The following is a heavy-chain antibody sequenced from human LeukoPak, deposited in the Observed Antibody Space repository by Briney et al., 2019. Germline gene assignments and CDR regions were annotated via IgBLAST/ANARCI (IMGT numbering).Heavy chain of an antibody. CDR1: GFTFSSYD. J-gene: IGHJ3*02. CDR3: AREYRRGTNAFDI. D-gene: IGHD1-1*01. Sequence: GGSLRLSCAASGFTFSSYDMHWVCQATGKGLEWVSAIGTAGDTYYPGSVKGRFTISRENAKNSLYLQMNSLRAGDTVVYYCAREYRRGTNAFDIWGQGTMVTVSS. V-gene: IGHV3-13*01. CDR2: IGTAGDT.